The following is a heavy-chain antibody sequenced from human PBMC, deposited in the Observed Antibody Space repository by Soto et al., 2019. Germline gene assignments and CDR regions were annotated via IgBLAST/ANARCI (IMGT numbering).Heavy chain of an antibody. CDR1: GFIFSSYT. CDR3: RREEYED. Sequence: GGSLRLSCTASGFIFSSYTMSWVRQAPGKGLEWVSSISRTGDYIPYADSVKGRFTMSRDNTKNSVYLQLSSLRAEDSAMYYCRREEYEDWGQGTLVTVSS. V-gene: IGHV3-21*01. J-gene: IGHJ4*02. D-gene: IGHD1-26*01. CDR2: ISRTGDYI.